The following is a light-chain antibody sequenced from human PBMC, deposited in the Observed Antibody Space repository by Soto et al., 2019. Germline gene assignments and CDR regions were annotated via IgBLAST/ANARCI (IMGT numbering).Light chain of an antibody. V-gene: IGKV1-9*01. CDR1: QGIANF. CDR2: GAS. J-gene: IGKJ3*01. Sequence: IQLTQSPSSLSASVGDRVTISCRASQGIANFLAWYQQKPGKAPKLLIYGASTLLSRVPSRFSGSGSGSDFTFTISSLQPEDFAMYYYQQPNRFPIPFCLGTKVDIK. CDR3: QQPNRFPIP.